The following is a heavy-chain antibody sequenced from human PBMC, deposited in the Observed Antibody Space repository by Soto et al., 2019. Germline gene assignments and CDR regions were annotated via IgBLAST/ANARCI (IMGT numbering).Heavy chain of an antibody. Sequence: SETLSLTCTVSGGSITSTTYYWGWIRQPPGKGLESIGYVYYSGSTYYNPSLKSRVTISVDTSKNQFSLKLSSVTAADTAMYYCARLGKSYDSTCYFGMDVWGQGTTVTVSS. CDR3: ARLGKSYDSTCYFGMDV. D-gene: IGHD3-16*01. CDR1: GGSITSTTYY. J-gene: IGHJ6*02. CDR2: VYYSGST. V-gene: IGHV4-39*01.